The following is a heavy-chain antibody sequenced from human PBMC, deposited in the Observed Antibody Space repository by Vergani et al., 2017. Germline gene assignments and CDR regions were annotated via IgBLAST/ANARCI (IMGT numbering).Heavy chain of an antibody. CDR2: INPNSGGT. CDR3: AIYCSSGSCARGGAY. V-gene: IGHV1-2*02. Sequence: QVQLVQSGAEVKKPGASVKVSCKASGYTFTGYYMHWVRQAPGQGLEWMGWINPNSGGTNYAQKFQGRVTMTRDTSISTAYMELSRLRSEDTAVYYCAIYCSSGSCARGGAYWSQGTLVTVSS. J-gene: IGHJ4*02. CDR1: GYTFTGYY. D-gene: IGHD2-15*01.